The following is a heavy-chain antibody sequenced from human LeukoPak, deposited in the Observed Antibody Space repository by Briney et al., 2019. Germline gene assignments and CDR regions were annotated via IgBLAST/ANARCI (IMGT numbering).Heavy chain of an antibody. CDR1: GYSISSGYY. Sequence: SETLSLTCAVSGYSISSGYYWGWIRQPPGKGLEWIGSIYHSGSTYYNPSLKSRVTISVDTSKNQFSLKLSSVTAADTAVYYCARQDYSNYEYYYYYYYMDVWGKGTTVTVSS. CDR2: IYHSGST. CDR3: ARQDYSNYEYYYYYYYMDV. J-gene: IGHJ6*03. V-gene: IGHV4-38-2*01. D-gene: IGHD4-11*01.